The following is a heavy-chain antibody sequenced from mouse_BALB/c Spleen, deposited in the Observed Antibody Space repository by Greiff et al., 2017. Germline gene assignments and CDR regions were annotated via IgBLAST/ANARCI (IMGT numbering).Heavy chain of an antibody. V-gene: IGHV1-54*01. CDR1: GYAFTNYL. CDR3: AREFYGNYAYYAMDY. Sequence: QVQLKESGAELVRPGTSVKVSCKASGYAFTNYLIEWVKQRPGQGLEWIGVINPGSGGTNYNEKFKGKATLTADKSSSTAYMQLSSLTSDDSAVYFCAREFYGNYAYYAMDYWGQGTSVTVSS. D-gene: IGHD2-1*01. J-gene: IGHJ4*01. CDR2: INPGSGGT.